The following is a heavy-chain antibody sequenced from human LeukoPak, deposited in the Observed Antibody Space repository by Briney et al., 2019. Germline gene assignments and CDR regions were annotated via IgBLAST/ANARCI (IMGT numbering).Heavy chain of an antibody. CDR2: IYPRDSDT. D-gene: IGHD3-10*01. V-gene: IGHV5-51*01. CDR3: ARGPLIWFGGSYYFDF. Sequence: KIGESLKISCKASGYSITNYWIAWVRPMPGKGLEWMGIIYPRDSDTTYSPSFEGQVTISADKSIRTAYLQWSSLKASDTAMYYCARGPLIWFGGSYYFDFWGQGTLVTVSS. J-gene: IGHJ4*02. CDR1: GYSITNYW.